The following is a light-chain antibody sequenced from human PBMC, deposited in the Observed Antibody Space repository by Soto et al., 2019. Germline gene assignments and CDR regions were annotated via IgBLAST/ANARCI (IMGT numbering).Light chain of an antibody. J-gene: IGLJ1*01. CDR2: EVG. CDR1: SSDVGGYNY. CDR3: SSYTSSSNYV. Sequence: QSVLTQPASVSGSPGQSITISCTGTSSDVGGYNYVSWYQQHPGKAPKLMIYEVGNRPSGVSNRFSGSKSGNTASLTISGLQAEDEPDYYCSSYTSSSNYVFGTGTKVTVL. V-gene: IGLV2-14*01.